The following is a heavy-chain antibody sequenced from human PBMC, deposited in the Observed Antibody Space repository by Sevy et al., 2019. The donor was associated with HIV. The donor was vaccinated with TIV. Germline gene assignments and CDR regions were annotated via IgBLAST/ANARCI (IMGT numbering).Heavy chain of an antibody. J-gene: IGHJ4*02. D-gene: IGHD1-26*01. CDR1: GFTFSSYA. CDR2: ISGSGGST. CDR3: AKPAISGSYYAGLVY. Sequence: GGSLRLSCAASGFTFSSYAMSWVRQAPGKGLEWVSAISGSGGSTYYADSVKGRFTISRDNSKNTLYLQMNSLRAEDTAVYHCAKPAISGSYYAGLVYWGQGTLVTVSS. V-gene: IGHV3-23*01.